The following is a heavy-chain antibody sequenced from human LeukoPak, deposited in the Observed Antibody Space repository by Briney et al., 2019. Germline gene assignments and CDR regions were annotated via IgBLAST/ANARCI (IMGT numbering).Heavy chain of an antibody. CDR2: IKQDGSEE. J-gene: IGHJ4*02. Sequence: GGSLRLSCAASGFTFSNYWMNWVRQAPGKGLEWVANIKQDGSEEQYVDSVRGRFTISRDNAKNSLYLQMNSLRAEDTAVFYCARGRRPDYWGQGTLATVSS. CDR3: ARGRRPDY. CDR1: GFTFSNYW. V-gene: IGHV3-7*01.